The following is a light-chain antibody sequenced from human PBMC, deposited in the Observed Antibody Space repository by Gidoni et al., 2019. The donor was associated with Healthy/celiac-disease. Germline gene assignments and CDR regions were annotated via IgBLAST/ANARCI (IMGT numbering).Light chain of an antibody. J-gene: IGLJ2*01. CDR2: GNS. CDR1: SSNIGAGYD. CDR3: QSYDSSLSARDVV. Sequence: QSVLTQPPLVSGAPGQRVTISCTGSSSNIGAGYDVHWYQQLPGTAPKLLIYGNSNRPSGVPDRFSGSKSGTSASLAITGLQAEDEADYYCQSYDSSLSARDVVFGGGTKLTVL. V-gene: IGLV1-40*01.